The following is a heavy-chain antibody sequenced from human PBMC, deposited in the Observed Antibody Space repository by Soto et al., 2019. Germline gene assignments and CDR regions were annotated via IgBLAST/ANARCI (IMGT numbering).Heavy chain of an antibody. CDR2: IYYSGST. D-gene: IGHD3-10*01. V-gene: IGHV4-59*01. CDR3: ASLESVEFGMDV. CDR1: GGSISSYY. Sequence: PSETLSLTCTVSGGSISSYYWSWIRQPPGKGLEWIGYIYYSGSTNYNPSLKSRVTISVDTSKNQFSLKLSSVTAADTAVYYCASLESVEFGMDVWGKGTTVTVSS. J-gene: IGHJ6*04.